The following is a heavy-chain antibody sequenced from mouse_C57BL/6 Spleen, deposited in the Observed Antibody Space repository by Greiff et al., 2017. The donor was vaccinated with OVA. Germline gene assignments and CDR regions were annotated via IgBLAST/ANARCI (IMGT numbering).Heavy chain of an antibody. CDR1: GFSLTSYG. Sequence: VQRVESGPGLVQPSQSLSITCTVSGFSLTSYGVHWVRQSPGKGLEWLGVIWSGGSTDYNAAFISRLSISKDNSKSQVFFKMNSLQADDTAIYYCARNHYSNYRYFDVWGTGTTVTVSS. V-gene: IGHV2-2*01. CDR2: IWSGGST. CDR3: ARNHYSNYRYFDV. J-gene: IGHJ1*03. D-gene: IGHD2-5*01.